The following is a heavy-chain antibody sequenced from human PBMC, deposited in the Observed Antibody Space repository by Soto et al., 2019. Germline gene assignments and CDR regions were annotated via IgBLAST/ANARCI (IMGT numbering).Heavy chain of an antibody. Sequence: ASVKVSCKASGYTFTSYAMHWVRQAPGQRLEWMGWINAGNGNTKYSQKFQGRVTITRDTSASTAYMELSSLRSEDTAVYYCARDRLRFLEWLSSPNWFDLWGQGTLVTVSS. V-gene: IGHV1-3*01. D-gene: IGHD3-3*01. CDR3: ARDRLRFLEWLSSPNWFDL. J-gene: IGHJ5*02. CDR2: INAGNGNT. CDR1: GYTFTSYA.